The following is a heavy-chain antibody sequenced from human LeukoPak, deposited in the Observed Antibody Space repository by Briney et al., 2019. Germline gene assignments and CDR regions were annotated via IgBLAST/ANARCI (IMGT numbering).Heavy chain of an antibody. CDR3: ARDNRPHY. J-gene: IGHJ4*02. D-gene: IGHD6-6*01. V-gene: IGHV4-34*01. CDR1: GGSFSGYY. Sequence: SETLSLTCAVYGGSFSGYYWSWIRQPPGKELEWIGEINHSGSTNYNPSLKSRVTISVDTSKNQFSLKLSSVTAADTAVYYCARDNRPHYWGQGTLVTGSS. CDR2: INHSGST.